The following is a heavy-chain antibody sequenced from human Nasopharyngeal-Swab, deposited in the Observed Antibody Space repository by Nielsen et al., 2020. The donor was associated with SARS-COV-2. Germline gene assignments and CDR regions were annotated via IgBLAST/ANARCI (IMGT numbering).Heavy chain of an antibody. CDR3: ARETGRITMVRGVIILDYMDV. D-gene: IGHD3-10*01. J-gene: IGHJ6*03. CDR2: ISSSSSYT. V-gene: IGHV3-11*06. Sequence: WIRQHPGKGLEWVSYISSSSSYTNYADSVKGRFTISRDNAKNSLYLQMNSLRAEDTAVYYCARETGRITMVRGVIILDYMDVWGKGTTVTVSS.